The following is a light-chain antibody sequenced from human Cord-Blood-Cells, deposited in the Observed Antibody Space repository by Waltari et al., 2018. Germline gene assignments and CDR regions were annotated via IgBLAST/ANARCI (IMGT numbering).Light chain of an antibody. CDR1: SSDVGGYNY. Sequence: QSALTPPASVSGSPGQSITISCTGTSSDVGGYNYVSWYQQHPGKAPRLMIYDVSNRPSGVSKRLSGSKSGNTSSLTISGRQAEDEADYYCSSYTSSSTRVFGGGTKLTVL. J-gene: IGLJ3*02. CDR2: DVS. CDR3: SSYTSSSTRV. V-gene: IGLV2-14*01.